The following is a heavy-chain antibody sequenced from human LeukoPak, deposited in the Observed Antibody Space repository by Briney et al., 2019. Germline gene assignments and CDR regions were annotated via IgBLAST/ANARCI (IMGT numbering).Heavy chain of an antibody. CDR2: FIEDGSTT. D-gene: IGHD1-7*01. CDR3: VKDYPRIGVTGTTSFFDY. Sequence: GGSLRPSCEASEFTFVDYALSWVRQAPGKGLEWVSGFIEDGSTTFYADSVQGRFIISRDNSQNIVYLQMSSLRVEDTAVYYCVKDYPRIGVTGTTSFFDYWGQGNLVTVSS. CDR1: EFTFVDYA. J-gene: IGHJ4*02. V-gene: IGHV3-23*01.